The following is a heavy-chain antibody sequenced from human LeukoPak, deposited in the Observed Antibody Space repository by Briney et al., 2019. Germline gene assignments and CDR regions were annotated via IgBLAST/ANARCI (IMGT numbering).Heavy chain of an antibody. V-gene: IGHV3-23*01. D-gene: IGHD3-16*01. CDR3: ARGVSD. J-gene: IGHJ4*02. CDR1: GFTFNIYA. CDR2: ISGNGINT. Sequence: GGSLRLSCATSGFTFNIYAMNWVRQAPGKGLEWVSIISGNGINTYSADSVKGRFTISRDDSKNTLYLQMNSLRVDATAIYYCARGVSDWGQGTLVTVAS.